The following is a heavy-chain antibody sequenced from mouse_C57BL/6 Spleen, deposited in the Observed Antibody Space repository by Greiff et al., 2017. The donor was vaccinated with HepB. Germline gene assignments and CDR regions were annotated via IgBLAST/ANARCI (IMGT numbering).Heavy chain of an antibody. V-gene: IGHV2-5*01. J-gene: IGHJ4*01. D-gene: IGHD2-1*01. CDR2: IWRGGST. Sequence: VKLVESGPGLVQPSQSLSITCTVSGFSLTSYGVHWVRQSPGKGLEWLGVIWRGGSTDYNAAFMSRLSITKDNSKSQVFFKMNSLQADDTAIYYCAKSYGNFFYAMDYWGQGTSVTVSS. CDR1: GFSLTSYG. CDR3: AKSYGNFFYAMDY.